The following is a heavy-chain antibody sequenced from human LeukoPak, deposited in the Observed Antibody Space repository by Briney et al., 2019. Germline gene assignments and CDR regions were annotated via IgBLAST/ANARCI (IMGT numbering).Heavy chain of an antibody. CDR2: ISYDGSNK. Sequence: GGSLRLSCAASGFTFSSYAMHWVRQAPGKGLEWVAVISYDGSNKYYADSVKGRFTISRDNSKNTLYLQMNSLRAEDTAVYYCVREGSTVADMMFGVWGQGTLVTVSS. J-gene: IGHJ4*02. D-gene: IGHD3-10*02. V-gene: IGHV3-30-3*01. CDR1: GFTFSSYA. CDR3: VREGSTVADMMFGV.